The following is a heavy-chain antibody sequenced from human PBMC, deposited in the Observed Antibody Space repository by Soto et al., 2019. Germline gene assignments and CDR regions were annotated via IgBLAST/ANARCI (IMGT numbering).Heavy chain of an antibody. J-gene: IGHJ4*02. CDR1: GFTFSSYG. D-gene: IGHD2-15*01. CDR2: IWYDGSNK. V-gene: IGHV3-33*01. Sequence: GGSLRLSCAASGFTFSSYGMHWVRQAPGKGLEWVAVIWYDGSNKYYADSVKGRFTISRDNSKNTLYLQMNSLRAEDTAVYYCARDPRYCSGGSCPFDYWGQGTLVTVSS. CDR3: ARDPRYCSGGSCPFDY.